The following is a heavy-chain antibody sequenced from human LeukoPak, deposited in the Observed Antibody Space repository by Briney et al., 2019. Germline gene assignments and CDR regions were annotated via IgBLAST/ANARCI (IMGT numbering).Heavy chain of an antibody. Sequence: GASVKVSCKASGGTFSSYAISWVRQAPGQGLEWMGGIIPIFGTANYAQKFQGRVTITADESTSTAYMELSSLRSEDTAVYYCASGYDTGGYSCDYWGQGTLVTVSS. CDR3: ASGYDTGGYSCDY. V-gene: IGHV1-69*13. CDR2: IIPIFGTA. CDR1: GGTFSSYA. J-gene: IGHJ4*02. D-gene: IGHD3-22*01.